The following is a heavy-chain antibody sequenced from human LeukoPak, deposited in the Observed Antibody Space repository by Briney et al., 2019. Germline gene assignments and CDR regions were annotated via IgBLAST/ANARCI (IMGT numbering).Heavy chain of an antibody. Sequence: PGGSLRLYCASSGFTFSSYGMHWVRQAPGKGLEWVAVIWYDGSNKYYADSVKGRFTISRDNSKNTLYLQMNSLRAEDTAVYYCARANPTIDYWGQGTLVTVSS. CDR2: IWYDGSNK. V-gene: IGHV3-33*01. CDR1: GFTFSSYG. J-gene: IGHJ4*02. CDR3: ARANPTIDY.